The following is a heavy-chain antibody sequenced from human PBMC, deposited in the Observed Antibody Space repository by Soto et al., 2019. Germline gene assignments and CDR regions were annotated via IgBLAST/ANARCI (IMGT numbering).Heavy chain of an antibody. V-gene: IGHV1-24*01. Sequence: GASVKVSCKVSGYTLTELSMHWVRQAPGKGLEWMGGFDPEDGETIYAQKFQGRVTMTEDTSTDTAYMELSSLRSEDTAVYYCATGVRIFGVVTLPLDYWGQGTLVTVSS. J-gene: IGHJ4*02. D-gene: IGHD3-3*01. CDR3: ATGVRIFGVVTLPLDY. CDR2: FDPEDGET. CDR1: GYTLTELS.